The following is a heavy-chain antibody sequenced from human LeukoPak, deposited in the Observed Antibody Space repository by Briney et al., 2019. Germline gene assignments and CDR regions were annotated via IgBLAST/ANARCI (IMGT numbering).Heavy chain of an antibody. J-gene: IGHJ3*02. CDR1: GYTFTGYY. CDR3: ARVQTLSGHAFDI. V-gene: IGHV1-2*02. Sequence: ASVTVSCKASGYTFTGYYMHWVRQAPGQGLEWMGWINPNSGGTNYAQKFQGRVTMTRDTSISTAYMELSRLRSDDTAVYYCARVQTLSGHAFDIWGQGAMVTVSS. D-gene: IGHD2-15*01. CDR2: INPNSGGT.